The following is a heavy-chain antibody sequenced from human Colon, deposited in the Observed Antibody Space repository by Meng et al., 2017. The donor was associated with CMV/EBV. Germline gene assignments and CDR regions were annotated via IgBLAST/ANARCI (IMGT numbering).Heavy chain of an antibody. CDR3: ARGGPGYSSGWYGY. J-gene: IGHJ4*02. V-gene: IGHV1-2*02. CDR1: GYTFTGYY. D-gene: IGHD6-19*01. CDR2: INRNSGST. Sequence: ASVTVSCQASGYTFTGYYMHWVRQAPGQGLEWMGWINRNSGSTNYAQKFQGRVTMTRGTSISTAYMELSRRRADDTAGYYCARGGPGYSSGWYGYWGQGTLVTVSS.